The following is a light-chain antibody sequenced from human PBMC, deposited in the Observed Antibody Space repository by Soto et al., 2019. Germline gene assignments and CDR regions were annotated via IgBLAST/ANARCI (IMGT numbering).Light chain of an antibody. CDR3: VSYTNMNTRV. CDR2: EIS. V-gene: IGLV2-14*01. CDR1: SSDVGGYDY. Sequence: QSAPTQPASVSGSPGQSITISCTGTSSDVGGYDYVSWYQQHPGKAPKLMIYEISNRPSGASNRFSGSKSGNTASLTISGLQAEDEADSYCVSYTNMNTRVFGGETKLTVL. J-gene: IGLJ3*02.